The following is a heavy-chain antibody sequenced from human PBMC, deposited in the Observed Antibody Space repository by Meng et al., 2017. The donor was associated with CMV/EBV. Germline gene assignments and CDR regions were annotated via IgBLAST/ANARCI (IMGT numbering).Heavy chain of an antibody. D-gene: IGHD4-17*01. Sequence: CAASGFTLSDYYMTWLRQAPGKGLEWVSYISSSGGTIYYADSVKGRFTISRDNAKNSLYLQMSSLRAEDTAMYYCARDLLYGEGWFDPWGQGTLVTVSS. CDR2: ISSSGGTI. V-gene: IGHV3-11*01. CDR3: ARDLLYGEGWFDP. J-gene: IGHJ5*02. CDR1: GFTLSDYY.